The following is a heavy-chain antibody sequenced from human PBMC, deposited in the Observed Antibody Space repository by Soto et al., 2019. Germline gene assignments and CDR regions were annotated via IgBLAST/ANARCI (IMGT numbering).Heavy chain of an antibody. CDR3: ASCPIYGGDSYFDY. D-gene: IGHD2-21*01. CDR1: GYTFTHYY. CDR2: INPDTGTT. V-gene: IGHV1-46*01. J-gene: IGHJ4*02. Sequence: QVQLVQSGAEVRNPGASVKLSCQASGYTFTHYYIHWVCQAPGQGLEWLGIINPDTGTTSYAQTFQGRVTLTTDTSASTVYLELSGLAAEDTAVYYCASCPIYGGDSYFDYWGQGTLVTVSS.